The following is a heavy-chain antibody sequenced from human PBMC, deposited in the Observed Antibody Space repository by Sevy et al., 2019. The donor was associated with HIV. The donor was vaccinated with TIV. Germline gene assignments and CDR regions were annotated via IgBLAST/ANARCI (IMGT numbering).Heavy chain of an antibody. J-gene: IGHJ4*02. V-gene: IGHV3-48*02. CDR2: ISSSSSTI. Sequence: GGSLRLSCVASGFTLSSYSMNWVRQAPGKGLEWVSYISSSSSTIYYADSVKGRFTISSDNAKNSLYLQMNSLRDEDTAVYYCARGGLTLSFGDDYWGRGTLVTVSS. CDR1: GFTLSSYS. CDR3: ARGGLTLSFGDDY. D-gene: IGHD2-2*01.